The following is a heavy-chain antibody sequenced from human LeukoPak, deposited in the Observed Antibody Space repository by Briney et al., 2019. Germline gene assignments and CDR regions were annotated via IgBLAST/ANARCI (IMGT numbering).Heavy chain of an antibody. Sequence: GESLKISCKGSGYSFTSYWIGWVRQMPGKGLEWMGIIYPGVSDTRYSPSFQGQVTISADKSISTAYLQWSSLKASDTAMYYCARHGRRSITIFGVVYGDYWGQGTLVTVSS. CDR1: GYSFTSYW. CDR2: IYPGVSDT. D-gene: IGHD3-3*01. V-gene: IGHV5-51*01. CDR3: ARHGRRSITIFGVVYGDY. J-gene: IGHJ4*02.